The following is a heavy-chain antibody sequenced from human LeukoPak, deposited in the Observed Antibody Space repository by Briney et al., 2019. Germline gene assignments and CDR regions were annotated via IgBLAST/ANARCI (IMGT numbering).Heavy chain of an antibody. CDR1: GFTVSSNY. J-gene: IGHJ4*02. CDR2: IYSGGST. CDR3: AKSMGRSGWYGGY. Sequence: GGSLRLSCAASGFTVSSNYMSWVRQAPGKGLEWVSVIYSGGSTYYADPVKGRFTISRDNSKNTVYLQMNSLRAEDTAIYYCAKSMGRSGWYGGYWGQGILVTVSS. V-gene: IGHV3-53*01. D-gene: IGHD6-13*01.